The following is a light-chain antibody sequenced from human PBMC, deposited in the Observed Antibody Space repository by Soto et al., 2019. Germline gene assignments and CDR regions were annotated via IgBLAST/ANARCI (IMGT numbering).Light chain of an antibody. Sequence: ESQMTGSPAAMSSSEGDRVTITCGASQTISMWLAWYQQKPGKGPKLLIYDASSLKRGVPSRFSGSGSGTEFTLTISSLQPEDFTPYYCQPYNSYSRRFGQGSKV. CDR3: QPYNSYSRR. V-gene: IGKV1-5*01. CDR2: DAS. J-gene: IGKJ1*01. CDR1: QTISMW.